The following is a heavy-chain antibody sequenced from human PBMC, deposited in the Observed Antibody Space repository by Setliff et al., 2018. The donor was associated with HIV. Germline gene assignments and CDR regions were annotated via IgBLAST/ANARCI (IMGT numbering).Heavy chain of an antibody. Sequence: GGSLRLSCAASGFTFGSYAMHWVRQAPGKGLEWVAVIWYDGGTKYYADSLQGRFTISRDDTKNSVYLQMNTLGAEDTAVYYCARGQFRLRPDSLDLWGQGTLVTVSS. CDR1: GFTFGSYA. CDR2: IWYDGGTK. J-gene: IGHJ4*03. D-gene: IGHD2-21*01. V-gene: IGHV3-33*08. CDR3: ARGQFRLRPDSLDL.